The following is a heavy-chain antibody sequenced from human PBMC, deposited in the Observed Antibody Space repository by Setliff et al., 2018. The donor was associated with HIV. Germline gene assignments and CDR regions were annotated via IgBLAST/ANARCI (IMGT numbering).Heavy chain of an antibody. CDR1: GYSISSGYY. D-gene: IGHD3-3*01. CDR3: ARQFEISGVVIGNGFDP. J-gene: IGHJ5*02. Sequence: PSETLSLTCAVSGYSISSGYYWGWIRQPPGKGLEWIGTIYHSGSTYYNPSLKSRVTISVDTSKNQFSLTLSSVTAADTAVYYCARQFEISGVVIGNGFDPWGQGSLVTVSS. CDR2: IYHSGST. V-gene: IGHV4-38-2*01.